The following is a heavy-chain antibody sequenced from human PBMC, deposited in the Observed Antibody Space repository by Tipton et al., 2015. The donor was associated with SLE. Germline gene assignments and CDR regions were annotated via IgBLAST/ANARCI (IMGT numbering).Heavy chain of an antibody. CDR2: INPSGGST. CDR3: ARGEGYSYAIQRWLDWFDP. J-gene: IGHJ5*02. V-gene: IGHV1-46*01. Sequence: QLVQSGAEVKKPGASVKVSCKASGYTFTSYYMHWVRQAPGQGLEWMGIINPSGGSTSYAQKFQGRVTMTRDTSTSTVYMELSSLRSKDTAVYYCARGEGYSYAIQRWLDWFDPWGQGTLVTVSS. D-gene: IGHD5-18*01. CDR1: GYTFTSYY.